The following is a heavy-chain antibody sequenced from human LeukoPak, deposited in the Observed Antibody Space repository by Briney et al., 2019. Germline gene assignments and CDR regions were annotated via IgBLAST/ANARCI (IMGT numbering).Heavy chain of an antibody. Sequence: GGSLRLSCAASGFTFSSYWMHWLRQAPGKGLVWVSHINSDGSSTSYADSVKGRFTISRDNAKNTLYLQMNSLRAEDTAVYLCATDRKQQLTLDVWGKGTTVTVSS. CDR1: GFTFSSYW. J-gene: IGHJ6*04. V-gene: IGHV3-74*01. CDR2: INSDGSST. CDR3: ATDRKQQLTLDV. D-gene: IGHD6-13*01.